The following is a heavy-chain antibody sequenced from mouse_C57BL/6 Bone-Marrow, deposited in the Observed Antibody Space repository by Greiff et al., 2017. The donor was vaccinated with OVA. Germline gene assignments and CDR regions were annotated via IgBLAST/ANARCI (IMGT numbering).Heavy chain of an antibody. V-gene: IGHV14-3*01. CDR3: ARPPIYYDYDAWFAY. Sequence: VQLQQSVAELVRPGASVKLSCTASGFNIKNTYMHWVKQRPEQGLEWIGRIDPANGNTKYAPKFPGKATITADTSSNTAYLQLSSLTSEDTAIYYCARPPIYYDYDAWFAYWGQGTLVTVSA. D-gene: IGHD2-4*01. CDR1: GFNIKNTY. J-gene: IGHJ3*01. CDR2: IDPANGNT.